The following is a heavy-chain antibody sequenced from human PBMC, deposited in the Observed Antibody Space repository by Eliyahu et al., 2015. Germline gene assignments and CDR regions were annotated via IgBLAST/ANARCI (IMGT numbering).Heavy chain of an antibody. D-gene: IGHD3-16*02. V-gene: IGHV3-30-3*01. CDR2: ISYDGSNK. CDR3: ARESFDAFDI. CDR1: GFTFSXYA. Sequence: QVQLVESGGGVVQPGXSLRLSXAAXGFTFSXYAMHWVRQAPGKGLGWVAVISYDGSNKYYADSVKGRFTISRDNSKNTLYLQMNSLRAEDTAVYYCARESFDAFDIWGQGTMVTVSS. J-gene: IGHJ3*02.